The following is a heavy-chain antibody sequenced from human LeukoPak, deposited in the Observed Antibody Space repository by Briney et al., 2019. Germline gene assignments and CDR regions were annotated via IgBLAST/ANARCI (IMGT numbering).Heavy chain of an antibody. CDR1: GFTFDDYP. CDR3: VKDGGRDTAAAYY. Sequence: PGGSLRLSCAASGFTFDDYPMHWVRQAPGKGLEWVSGILRNSGSIGYADSVKGRFTISRDDAKNSLYLQMNSLRAEDTALYYCVKDGGRDTAAAYYWGQGTLVSVSS. J-gene: IGHJ4*02. V-gene: IGHV3-9*01. D-gene: IGHD6-13*01. CDR2: ILRNSGSI.